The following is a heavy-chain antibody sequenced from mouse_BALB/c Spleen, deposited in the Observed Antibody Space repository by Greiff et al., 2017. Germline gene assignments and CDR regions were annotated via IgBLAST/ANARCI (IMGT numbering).Heavy chain of an antibody. Sequence: VQLQQSGAELVKPGASVKLSCKASGYTFTSYYMYWVKQRPGQGLEWIGEINPSNGGTNFNEKFKSKATLTVDKSSSTAYMQLSSLTSEDSAVYYCAYYGIHFDYWGQGTTLTVSS. CDR2: INPSNGGT. J-gene: IGHJ2*01. CDR1: GYTFTSYY. CDR3: AYYGIHFDY. D-gene: IGHD2-1*01. V-gene: IGHV1S81*02.